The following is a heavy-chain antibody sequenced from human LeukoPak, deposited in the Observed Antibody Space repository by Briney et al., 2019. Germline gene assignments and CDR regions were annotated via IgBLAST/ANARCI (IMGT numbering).Heavy chain of an antibody. Sequence: GGSLRLSCAASGFTFNSYWMTWIRQAPGKGLEWVAHIKEDATESRSADSVKGRFTISRDNTKNSLFLQLNSLRAEDTAVYYCVRDRGWYHFDLWGQGTLVTVSS. J-gene: IGHJ4*02. CDR1: GFTFNSYW. CDR3: VRDRGWYHFDL. D-gene: IGHD3-10*01. CDR2: IKEDATES. V-gene: IGHV3-7*01.